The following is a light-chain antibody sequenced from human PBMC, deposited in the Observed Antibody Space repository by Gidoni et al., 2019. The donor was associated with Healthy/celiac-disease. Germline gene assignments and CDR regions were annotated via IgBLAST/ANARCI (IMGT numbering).Light chain of an antibody. CDR2: AAS. Sequence: DIQLTPSPSSLSASVGDRVTITCRASQSISSYLNWYQQKPGKAPKLLIYAASSLQSGGPSRFSGSGSGTDFTLTISSLQPEDFATYYCQQSYSTLYTFGQGTKLEIK. V-gene: IGKV1-39*01. CDR1: QSISSY. J-gene: IGKJ2*01. CDR3: QQSYSTLYT.